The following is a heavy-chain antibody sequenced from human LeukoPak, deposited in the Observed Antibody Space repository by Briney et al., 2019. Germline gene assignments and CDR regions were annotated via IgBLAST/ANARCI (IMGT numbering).Heavy chain of an antibody. CDR2: IYYSGDT. Sequence: SETLSLTCTVSGGSVSSSTYYWGWIRQPPGKGLEWIGCIYYSGDTYYNPSLTTRVTLSVDTSKNQFSLQLTSVIATDTAVYYCASTPHSSGWYIAPYWGQGTLVSVSS. J-gene: IGHJ4*02. CDR1: GGSVSSSTYY. D-gene: IGHD6-13*01. CDR3: ASTPHSSGWYIAPY. V-gene: IGHV4-39*01.